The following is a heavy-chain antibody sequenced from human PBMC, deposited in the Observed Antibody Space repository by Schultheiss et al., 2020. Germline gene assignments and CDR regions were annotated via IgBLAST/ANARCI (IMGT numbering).Heavy chain of an antibody. CDR3: ARGSWYENY. D-gene: IGHD6-13*01. CDR1: GFTFSSYA. J-gene: IGHJ4*02. V-gene: IGHV3-23*01. Sequence: GESLKISCAASGFTFSSYAMSWVRQAPGKGLEWVSAISGSGGSTYYADSVKGRFTISRDNSKNTLYLQMNSLRAEDTAVYYCARGSWYENYWGQGTLVTVSS. CDR2: ISGSGGST.